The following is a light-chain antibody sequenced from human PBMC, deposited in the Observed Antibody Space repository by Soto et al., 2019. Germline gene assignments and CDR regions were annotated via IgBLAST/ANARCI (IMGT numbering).Light chain of an antibody. CDR3: QQYDNWPYT. J-gene: IGKJ2*01. CDR1: QSVSNN. Sequence: EIVMTHSPATLSVSPGERATLSCRASQSVSNNLSWYQQKPGQAPRLLIYGASTRATAIPARLSGSRSGTEFTLTISSLQSEDFEVYYCQQYDNWPYTFGQGTKLEIK. CDR2: GAS. V-gene: IGKV3-15*01.